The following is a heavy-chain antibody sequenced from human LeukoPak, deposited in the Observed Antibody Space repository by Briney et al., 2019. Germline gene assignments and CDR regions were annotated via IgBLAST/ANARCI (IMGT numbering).Heavy chain of an antibody. CDR1: GYNFTSYW. D-gene: IGHD3-10*01. Sequence: PGETLKISCKGSGYNFTSYWIGWVRQMPGKGLEWMGIIYPGDSDTRYSPSFQGQVTISADKSISTAYLQWSSLKASDTAMYYCARADVGDFGILQEPDYWGQGTLVTVSS. J-gene: IGHJ4*02. V-gene: IGHV5-51*01. CDR3: ARADVGDFGILQEPDY. CDR2: IYPGDSDT.